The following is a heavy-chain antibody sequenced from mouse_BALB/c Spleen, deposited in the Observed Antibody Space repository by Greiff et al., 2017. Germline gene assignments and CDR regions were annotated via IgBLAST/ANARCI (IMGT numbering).Heavy chain of an antibody. CDR1: GYTFTSYW. CDR2: IDPSDSYT. D-gene: IGHD4-1*01. J-gene: IGHJ4*01. CDR3: ARSTTGKGSYAMDY. Sequence: QVQLQQPGAELVKPGASVKLSCKASGYTFTSYWMHWVKQRPGQGLEWIGEIDPSDSYTNYNQKFKGKATLTVDKSSSTAYMQLSSLTSEDSAVYYCARSTTGKGSYAMDYWGQGTSVTVSS. V-gene: IGHV1-69*02.